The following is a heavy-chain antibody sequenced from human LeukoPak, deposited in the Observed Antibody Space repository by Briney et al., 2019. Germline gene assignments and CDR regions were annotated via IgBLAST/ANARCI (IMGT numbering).Heavy chain of an antibody. J-gene: IGHJ4*02. CDR3: ARHPETYYYGSGSYSREGDY. V-gene: IGHV3-21*01. Sequence: GGSLRLSCAASGFTFSSYSMNWVRQAPGKGLEWVSSISSSSSYIYYADSVKGRFTISRDNAKNSLYLQMNSLRAEDTAVYYCARHPETYYYGSGSYSREGDYWGQGTLVTVSS. CDR2: ISSSSSYI. D-gene: IGHD3-10*01. CDR1: GFTFSSYS.